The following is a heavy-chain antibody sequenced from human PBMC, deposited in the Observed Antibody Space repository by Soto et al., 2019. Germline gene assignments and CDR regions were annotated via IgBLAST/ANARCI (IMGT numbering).Heavy chain of an antibody. V-gene: IGHV4-59*01. J-gene: IGHJ4*02. Sequence: SETLSLTCTVSGGSISSYYWSWIRQPPGKGLEWIGCIYYSGSTNYSPSLKSRVTISVDTSKNQFSLNLRSVTAADTAVYYCARGRWLQLIYFDYWGQGTLVTVSS. D-gene: IGHD5-12*01. CDR1: GGSISSYY. CDR3: ARGRWLQLIYFDY. CDR2: IYYSGST.